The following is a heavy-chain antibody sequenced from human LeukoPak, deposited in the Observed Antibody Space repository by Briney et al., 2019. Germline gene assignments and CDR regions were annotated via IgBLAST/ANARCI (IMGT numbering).Heavy chain of an antibody. Sequence: GGSLRLSCAASGFTFDDFAMHWVGQAPGKGLEWVSLISGDGRDTYYADSVKGRFTISRDNSKNSLYLQMNSLTTEETALYYCAKYGNYDYYFYFYYMDVWGNGTTVTVSS. CDR3: AKYGNYDYYFYFYYMDV. J-gene: IGHJ6*03. V-gene: IGHV3-43*02. CDR1: GFTFDDFA. CDR2: ISGDGRDT. D-gene: IGHD4-11*01.